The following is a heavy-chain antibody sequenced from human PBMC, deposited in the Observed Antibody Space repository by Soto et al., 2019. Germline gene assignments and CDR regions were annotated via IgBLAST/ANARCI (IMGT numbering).Heavy chain of an antibody. J-gene: IGHJ5*02. CDR1: GYTFTSLD. D-gene: IGHD3-10*01. CDR3: ARGVSAGVDP. Sequence: ASMKVSCKASGYTFTSLDINWVRQATGQGLEWMGWMSPNSGNTGYAEKFQGRVTMTRDTSISTAYMELSSLRSEDTAVYYCARGVSAGVDPWGQGTLVTVSS. V-gene: IGHV1-8*01. CDR2: MSPNSGNT.